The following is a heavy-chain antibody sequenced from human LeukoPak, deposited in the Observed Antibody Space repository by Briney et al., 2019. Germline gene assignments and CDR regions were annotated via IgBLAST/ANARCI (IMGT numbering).Heavy chain of an antibody. Sequence: PSETLSLTCAVSGGSISSGDYYWIWIRQPPGKGPEWIGYIYYSGSTYYNPSLKSRVTISGDTSKNQFSLKVNSVTAADTAVYYCARGSWSSPIDYWGQGTLVTVSS. V-gene: IGHV4-30-4*01. CDR3: ARGSWSSPIDY. CDR1: GGSISSGDYY. D-gene: IGHD1-26*01. J-gene: IGHJ4*02. CDR2: IYYSGST.